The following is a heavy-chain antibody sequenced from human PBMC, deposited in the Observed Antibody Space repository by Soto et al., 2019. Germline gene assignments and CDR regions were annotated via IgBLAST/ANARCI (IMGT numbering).Heavy chain of an antibody. Sequence: QVHLVQSGAEVKKPGASVKVSCKASGYAFTSYGISWVRQAPGQGFEWMGWISAYNGNTNYAQNLQGRVTMTTDTSTSTAYMELRSLRSDDTAVYYCARGATYDFWSRKDFDYWGQGTLVTVSS. D-gene: IGHD3-3*01. CDR3: ARGATYDFWSRKDFDY. CDR1: GYAFTSYG. V-gene: IGHV1-18*01. CDR2: ISAYNGNT. J-gene: IGHJ4*02.